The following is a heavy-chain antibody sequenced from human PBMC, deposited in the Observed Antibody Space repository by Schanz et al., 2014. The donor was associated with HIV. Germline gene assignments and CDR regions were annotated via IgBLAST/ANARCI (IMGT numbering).Heavy chain of an antibody. CDR3: SKATSGSRGWYTGSD. CDR2: ISESGGRT. Sequence: EVQLLESGGGLEQPGGSLRLSCAASGFNFNNYAMTWVRQAPGKGLEWVSSISESGGRTYYADSVNGRFTISRDNSKNILYLQMNSLRAEDTALYYCSKATSGSRGWYTGSDWGQGTLVTVSS. D-gene: IGHD6-19*01. V-gene: IGHV3-23*01. J-gene: IGHJ4*02. CDR1: GFNFNNYA.